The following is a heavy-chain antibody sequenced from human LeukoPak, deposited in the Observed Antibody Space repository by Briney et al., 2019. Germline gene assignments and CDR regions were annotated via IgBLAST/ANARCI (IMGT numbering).Heavy chain of an antibody. D-gene: IGHD1-26*01. CDR1: GFTFSSYA. V-gene: IGHV3-23*01. J-gene: IGHJ4*02. CDR3: ARSIVGTHAPFDY. Sequence: PGGSLSLSCAAAGFTFSSYAMGWVRQPPGKGLGWVAAISGSGGSTYYADSVKGRFTISRDNSKNTLHLQMNSLRAEDTAVYYCARSIVGTHAPFDYWGQGTLVTVSS. CDR2: ISGSGGST.